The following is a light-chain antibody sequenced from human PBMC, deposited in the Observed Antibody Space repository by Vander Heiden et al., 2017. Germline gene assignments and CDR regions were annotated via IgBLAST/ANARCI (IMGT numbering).Light chain of an antibody. CDR2: DVS. CDR3: SSYTTSSTYV. J-gene: IGLJ1*01. Sequence: QSALTQPASVSGSPGQSITISCTRSSNNIGAYNYVCWYQHHPGKAPKLMLFDVSNRPSGISNRFSGSKSGNTASLTISGLQAEDEADYYCSSYTTSSTYVFGTGTKVTVL. CDR1: SNNIGAYNY. V-gene: IGLV2-14*03.